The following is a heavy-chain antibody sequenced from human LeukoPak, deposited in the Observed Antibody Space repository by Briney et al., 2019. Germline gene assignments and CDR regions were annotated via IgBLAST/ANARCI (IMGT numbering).Heavy chain of an antibody. J-gene: IGHJ4*02. D-gene: IGHD3-22*01. CDR3: ARYGYYYDSSGYYPFDY. V-gene: IGHV1-18*01. CDR1: GYTFTSYG. Sequence: ASVKVSCKASGYTFTSYGISWVRQAPGQGLEWMGWISAYNGNTNYAQKLQGRVTMTTDTSTSTAYMELRSLRSDDTAVYYCARYGYYYDSSGYYPFDYWGQGTLVTVSS. CDR2: ISAYNGNT.